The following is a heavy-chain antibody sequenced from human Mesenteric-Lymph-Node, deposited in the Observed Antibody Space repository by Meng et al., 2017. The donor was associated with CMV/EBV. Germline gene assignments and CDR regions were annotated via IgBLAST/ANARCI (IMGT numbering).Heavy chain of an antibody. CDR2: IGGSGAIT. CDR1: TFNSYA. V-gene: IGHV3-23*01. CDR3: ARLPYDYVWGSYSPYHFDY. J-gene: IGHJ4*02. Sequence: TFNSYAMSWVRQAPGKGLEWVSTIGGSGAITYYADSVKGRFTISRDNSENTVYLQMSSLGAEDTAVDYCARLPYDYVWGSYSPYHFDYWGRGTLVTVSS. D-gene: IGHD3-16*01.